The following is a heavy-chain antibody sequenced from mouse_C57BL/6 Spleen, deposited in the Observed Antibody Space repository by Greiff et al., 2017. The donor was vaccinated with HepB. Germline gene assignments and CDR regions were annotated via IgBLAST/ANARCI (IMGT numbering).Heavy chain of an antibody. J-gene: IGHJ4*01. V-gene: IGHV5-6*02. CDR2: ISSGGSYT. CDR3: ARRDGSSYVLDY. CDR1: GFTFSSYG. D-gene: IGHD1-1*01. Sequence: EVKLMESGGDLVKPGGSLKLSCAASGFTFSSYGMSWVRQTPDKRLEWVATISSGGSYTYYPDSVKGRFTISRDNAKNTLYLQMSSLKSEDTAMYYCARRDGSSYVLDYWGQGTSVTVSS.